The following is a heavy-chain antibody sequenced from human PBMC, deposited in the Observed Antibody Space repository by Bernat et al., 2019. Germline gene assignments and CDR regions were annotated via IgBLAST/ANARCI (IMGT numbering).Heavy chain of an antibody. CDR1: GFTFRSYG. D-gene: IGHD6-19*01. V-gene: IGHV3-30*18. CDR2: ISYDGSNK. CDR3: AKDGQWLVPRYYFDY. J-gene: IGHJ4*02. Sequence: QVQLVESGGGVVQPGRSLRLSCAASGFTFRSYGMHWVRQAPGKGLEWVAVISYDGSNKYYADSVKGRFTISRDNSKNTLYLQMNSLRAEDTAVYYCAKDGQWLVPRYYFDYWGQGTLVTVSS.